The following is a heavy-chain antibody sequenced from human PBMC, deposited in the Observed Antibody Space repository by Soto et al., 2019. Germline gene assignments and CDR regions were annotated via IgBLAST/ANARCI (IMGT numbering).Heavy chain of an antibody. CDR3: ARDRPYYDILTGLDLDY. J-gene: IGHJ4*02. V-gene: IGHV3-30-3*01. CDR2: ISYDGSNK. Sequence: PGGSLRLSCAASGFTFSSYAMHWVRQAPGKGLEWVAVISYDGSNKYYADSVKGRSTISRDNSKNTLYLQMNSLRAEDTAVYYCARDRPYYDILTGLDLDYWGQGTLVTVSS. CDR1: GFTFSSYA. D-gene: IGHD3-9*01.